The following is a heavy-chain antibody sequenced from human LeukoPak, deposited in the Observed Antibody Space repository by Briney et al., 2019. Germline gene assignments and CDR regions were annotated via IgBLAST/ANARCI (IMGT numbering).Heavy chain of an antibody. J-gene: IGHJ4*02. D-gene: IGHD3-22*01. CDR1: GFTFSSYW. Sequence: GGSLRLSCAASGFTFSSYWMSWVRQAPGKGLGWVSVIYSGGRTYYAGSVKGRFTISRDNSKNTLYLQMNSLRAEDTAVYYCARGDYDSSGYFDYWGQGTLVTVSS. V-gene: IGHV3-53*01. CDR3: ARGDYDSSGYFDY. CDR2: IYSGGRT.